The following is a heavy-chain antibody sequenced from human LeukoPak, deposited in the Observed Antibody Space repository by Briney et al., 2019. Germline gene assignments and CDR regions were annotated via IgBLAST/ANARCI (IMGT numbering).Heavy chain of an antibody. CDR1: GFTFSSYA. CDR2: IRASGGYT. J-gene: IGHJ6*02. D-gene: IGHD6-6*01. Sequence: PGGSLRLSCAASGFTFSSYAMSWVRQAPGKGLEWVSSIRASGGYTYYADSVKGRFTISRDNPKNTLYLQMNSLRAEDTAIYYCVKDPYSSSSGGPYGMDVWGQGTTVTVSS. CDR3: VKDPYSSSSGGPYGMDV. V-gene: IGHV3-23*01.